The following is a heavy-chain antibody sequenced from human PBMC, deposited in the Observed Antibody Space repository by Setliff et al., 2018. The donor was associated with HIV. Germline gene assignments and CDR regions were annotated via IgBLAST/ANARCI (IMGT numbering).Heavy chain of an antibody. V-gene: IGHV1-18*01. CDR2: ISAYSGNT. CDR1: GYTFTSYG. Sequence: ASVKVSCKASGYTFTSYGISWVRQAPGQGLEWMGWISAYSGNTNYAQKIQGRVTMTTDTSTSTAYMELRSLRSDDTAVYYCARRAAGGSSPNDYMDVWGKGTTVTVSS. CDR3: ARRAAGGSSPNDYMDV. D-gene: IGHD6-6*01. J-gene: IGHJ6*03.